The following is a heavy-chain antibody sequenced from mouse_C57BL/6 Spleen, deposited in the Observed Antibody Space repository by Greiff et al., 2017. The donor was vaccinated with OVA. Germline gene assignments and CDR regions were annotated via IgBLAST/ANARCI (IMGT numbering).Heavy chain of an antibody. Sequence: QVQLQQPGAELVMPGASVKLSCKASGYTFTSYWMHWVKQRPGQGLEWIGEIDPSDSYTNYNQQFKGKSTLTVDKSSSTAYMQLSSLTSEDSAVYYCARPHYYGSSSFAYWGQGTLVTVSA. CDR3: ARPHYYGSSSFAY. V-gene: IGHV1-69*01. J-gene: IGHJ3*01. D-gene: IGHD1-1*01. CDR2: IDPSDSYT. CDR1: GYTFTSYW.